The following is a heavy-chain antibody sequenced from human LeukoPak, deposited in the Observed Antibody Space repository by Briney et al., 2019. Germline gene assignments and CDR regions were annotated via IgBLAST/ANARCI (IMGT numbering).Heavy chain of an antibody. CDR2: ISSSGSTI. J-gene: IGHJ4*02. D-gene: IGHD2-2*01. CDR3: ARPRGCGSSRCNNFDY. CDR1: GFTFSSYE. Sequence: GGSLRLSCAASGFTFSSYEMNWVRQAPGKGLEWVSYISSSGSTIYYADSVKGRFTISRDNAKNSLYLQMNRLRAEDTAVYYCARPRGCGSSRCNNFDYWGQGTLVTVSS. V-gene: IGHV3-48*03.